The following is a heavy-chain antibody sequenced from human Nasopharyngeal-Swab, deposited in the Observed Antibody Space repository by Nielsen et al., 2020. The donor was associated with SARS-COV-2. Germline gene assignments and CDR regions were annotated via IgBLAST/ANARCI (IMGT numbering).Heavy chain of an antibody. D-gene: IGHD3-9*01. CDR2: ISSSSSTI. J-gene: IGHJ6*02. Sequence: GESQKISCAASGFTFRSERTNGGGQARGKGRERVSYISSSSSTIYYADSVKGRFTISRDNAKNSLYLQMNSLRDEDTAVYYCARDLSIGRYFDLYGMDVWGQGTTVTVSS. V-gene: IGHV3-48*02. CDR3: ARDLSIGRYFDLYGMDV. CDR1: GFTFRSER.